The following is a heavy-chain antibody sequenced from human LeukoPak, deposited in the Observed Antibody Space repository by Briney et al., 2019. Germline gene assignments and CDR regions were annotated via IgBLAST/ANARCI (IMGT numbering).Heavy chain of an antibody. V-gene: IGHV3-48*04. D-gene: IGHD1-26*01. CDR2: ISGSSRTI. Sequence: PGGSLRLSCAASGFTFSNFAMTWVRQAPGKGPEWVSYISGSSRTIYYAGSVKGRFTISRDNAKNSLYLQMNSLRGEDTAVYYCARNEWADYWGQGTLVTVSS. CDR1: GFTFSNFA. J-gene: IGHJ4*02. CDR3: ARNEWADY.